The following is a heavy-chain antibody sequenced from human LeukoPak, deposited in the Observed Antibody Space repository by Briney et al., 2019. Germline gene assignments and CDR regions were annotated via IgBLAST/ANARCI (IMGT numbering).Heavy chain of an antibody. CDR1: GGSISSNTYY. CDR3: ARQPYDILTGQRRVFDI. J-gene: IGHJ3*02. V-gene: IGHV4-39*01. CDR2: IYYNGGT. Sequence: SETLSLTCTVSGGSISSNTYYWAWIRQPPGKGLEWIGRIYYNGGTYYNPSLKSRVTISVDTSKNQFSLKLSSVTAADTAVYYWARQPYDILTGQRRVFDIWGQGTMVTVSS. D-gene: IGHD3-9*01.